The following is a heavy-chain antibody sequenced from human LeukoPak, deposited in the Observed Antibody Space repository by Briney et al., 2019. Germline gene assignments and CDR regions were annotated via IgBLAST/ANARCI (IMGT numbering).Heavy chain of an antibody. J-gene: IGHJ3*02. CDR1: GGSISSGAYS. CDR3: ARDWGGGYSSGWYRTNGAFDI. D-gene: IGHD6-19*01. Sequence: SETLSLTCAVSGGSISSGAYSWSWIRQPPGKGLEWIGYIYHSGSTYYNPSLKSRVIISVDRSKNQFSLKLSSVTAADTAVYYCARDWGGGYSSGWYRTNGAFDIWGQGTMVTVSS. CDR2: IYHSGST. V-gene: IGHV4-30-2*01.